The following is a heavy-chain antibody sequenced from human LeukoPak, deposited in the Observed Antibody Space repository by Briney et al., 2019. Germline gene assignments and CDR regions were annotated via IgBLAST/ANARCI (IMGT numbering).Heavy chain of an antibody. Sequence: SETLSLTSTVSGGSISSSSYYWSWIRQPPGKGLEWIGEINHSGSTNYNPSLKSRVTISVDTSKNQFSLKLSSVTAADTAVYYCASSSRHYYYGSGSQYYFDYWGQGTLVTVSS. CDR2: INHSGST. D-gene: IGHD3-10*01. V-gene: IGHV4-39*07. CDR3: ASSSRHYYYGSGSQYYFDY. J-gene: IGHJ4*02. CDR1: GGSISSSSYY.